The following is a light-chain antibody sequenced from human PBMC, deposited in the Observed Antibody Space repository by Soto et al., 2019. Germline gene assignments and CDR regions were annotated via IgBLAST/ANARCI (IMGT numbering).Light chain of an antibody. CDR3: QQSYSAPDT. CDR2: AAS. CDR1: QTISNS. J-gene: IGKJ3*01. V-gene: IGKV1-39*01. Sequence: DIQMTQSPSSLSASVGDRVTITCRASQTISNSLNWYQKKPGKAPNLLIYAASSLQRGVPSRFSGSASGADFTLTISSLHPEDFATYYCQQSYSAPDTFGPGTILDI.